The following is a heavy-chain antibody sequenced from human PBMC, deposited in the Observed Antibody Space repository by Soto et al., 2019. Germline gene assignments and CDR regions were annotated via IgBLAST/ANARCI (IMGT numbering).Heavy chain of an antibody. V-gene: IGHV1-3*01. J-gene: IGHJ3*02. D-gene: IGHD2-2*01. Sequence: GASVKVSCKASGYTFTSYAMHWVRQAPGQRLEWMGWINAGNGNTKYSQKFQGRVTITRDTSASTAYMELSSLRSEDTAVYYCAREFFAVLVPAAIRHAFDIWGQGTMVTVSS. CDR3: AREFFAVLVPAAIRHAFDI. CDR2: INAGNGNT. CDR1: GYTFTSYA.